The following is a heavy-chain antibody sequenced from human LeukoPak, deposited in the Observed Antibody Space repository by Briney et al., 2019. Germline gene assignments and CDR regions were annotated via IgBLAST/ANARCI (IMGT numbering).Heavy chain of an antibody. CDR2: INHSGST. Sequence: KSSETLSLTCAVYGGSFSGYYWSWIRQPPGKGLEWIGEINHSGSTNYNPSLKSRVTISVDTSKNQFSLKLSSVTAADTAVYYCARLVSSSPDYWGQGTLVTVSS. CDR1: GGSFSGYY. CDR3: ARLVSSSPDY. V-gene: IGHV4-34*01. D-gene: IGHD6-13*01. J-gene: IGHJ4*02.